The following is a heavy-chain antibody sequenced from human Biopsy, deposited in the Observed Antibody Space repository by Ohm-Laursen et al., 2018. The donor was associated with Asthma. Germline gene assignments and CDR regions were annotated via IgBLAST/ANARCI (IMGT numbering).Heavy chain of an antibody. D-gene: IGHD5-12*01. CDR3: ARGCSGSDRIVYYYSGLEV. V-gene: IGHV1-69*13. CDR2: LIPVLGTP. Sequence: ASVKVSCKASGDSFSNYAISWVRQAPGQGLEWMGGLIPVLGTPDHAQMFEGRVTITADEPTSTAYMELSSLSSEDTAVYYCARGCSGSDRIVYYYSGLEVWGQGTTVTVSS. CDR1: GDSFSNYA. J-gene: IGHJ6*02.